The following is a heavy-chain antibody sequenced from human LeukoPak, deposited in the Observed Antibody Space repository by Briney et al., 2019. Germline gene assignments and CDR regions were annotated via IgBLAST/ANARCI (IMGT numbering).Heavy chain of an antibody. CDR2: IYYSGST. CDR1: GGSISSSSYY. CDR3: ARRSMVRGRYNWFDP. Sequence: KPSETLSLTCTVSGGSISSSSYYWGWIRQPPGKGLEWIGSIYYSGSTYYNPSLKSRVTISVDTSKNQFSLKLSSVTAADTAVYYCARRSMVRGRYNWFDPWGQGTLVTVSS. D-gene: IGHD3-10*01. V-gene: IGHV4-39*01. J-gene: IGHJ5*02.